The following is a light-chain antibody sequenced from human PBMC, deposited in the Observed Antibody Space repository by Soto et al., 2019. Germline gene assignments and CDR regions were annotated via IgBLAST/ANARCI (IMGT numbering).Light chain of an antibody. CDR3: ATWDDSLNGVV. Sequence: QSALTQPASVSGSPGQSITISCTGTSSDVGGYNYVSWYQQHPGKAPKLIIYEVSNRPSGVSNRFSGSKSGDTASLTISGLHAEDEADYYCATWDDSLNGVVFGGGTKLTVL. CDR1: SSDVGGYNY. CDR2: EVS. V-gene: IGLV2-14*01. J-gene: IGLJ2*01.